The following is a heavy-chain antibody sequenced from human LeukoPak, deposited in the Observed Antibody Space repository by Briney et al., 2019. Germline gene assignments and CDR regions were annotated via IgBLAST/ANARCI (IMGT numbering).Heavy chain of an antibody. J-gene: IGHJ5*02. Sequence: SGGSLRLSCAASGFTFSSYSMNWVRQAPGKGLEWVSSISSSSSYIYYADSVKGRFTISRDNAKNSLYLQMNSLRAEDTAVYYCARVRSPGNWFDPWGQGTLVTVSS. V-gene: IGHV3-21*01. CDR2: ISSSSSYI. CDR3: ARVRSPGNWFDP. D-gene: IGHD1-26*01. CDR1: GFTFSSYS.